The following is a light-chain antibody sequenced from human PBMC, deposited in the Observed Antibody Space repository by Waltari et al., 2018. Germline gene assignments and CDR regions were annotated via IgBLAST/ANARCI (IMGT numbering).Light chain of an antibody. Sequence: DIQMTQSPSSVSASVGDRVTITCRASQGIIKWLAWYQQKPGKVPQLLIYGASTLQSGVPSRFSGSGSGTDFALTISNLQPEDVATYYCQQANSLPLTFGGGTKVEIK. J-gene: IGKJ4*01. CDR3: QQANSLPLT. CDR2: GAS. V-gene: IGKV1-12*01. CDR1: QGIIKW.